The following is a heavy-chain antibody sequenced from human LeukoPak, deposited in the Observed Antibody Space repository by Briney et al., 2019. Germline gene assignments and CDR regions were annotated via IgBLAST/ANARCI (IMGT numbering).Heavy chain of an antibody. J-gene: IGHJ4*02. D-gene: IGHD4-17*01. Sequence: ASVKVSCKASGGTFSSYAINWVRQATGQGLEWMGWMNPNSGNTGYAQKFQGRVTMTRNTSISTAYMELSSLRSEDTAVYYCARDRYGDYANFDYWGQGTLVTVSS. CDR3: ARDRYGDYANFDY. V-gene: IGHV1-8*02. CDR1: GGTFSSYA. CDR2: MNPNSGNT.